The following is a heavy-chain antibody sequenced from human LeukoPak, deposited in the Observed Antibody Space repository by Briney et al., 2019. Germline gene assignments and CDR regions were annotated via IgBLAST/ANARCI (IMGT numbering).Heavy chain of an antibody. CDR2: INPDNGDT. CDR3: AGGASGYSSSQTPYYFDY. Sequence: GASVKVSCKTSGYSFTSQDMHWVRQAPGQSLEWMGCINPDNGDTQYSQEFQGRVTITRDTSATAAYMELSSLRSEDTAVYYCAGGASGYSSSQTPYYFDYWGQGTLVTVSS. V-gene: IGHV1-3*03. D-gene: IGHD6-13*01. CDR1: GYSFTSQD. J-gene: IGHJ4*02.